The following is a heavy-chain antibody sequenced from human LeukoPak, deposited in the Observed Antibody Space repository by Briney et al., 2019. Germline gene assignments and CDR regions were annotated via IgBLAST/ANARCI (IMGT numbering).Heavy chain of an antibody. CDR1: GFTFSDYN. CDR2: ISRSGSTK. J-gene: IGHJ6*03. Sequence: TGGSLRLSCAASGFTFSDYNMRWIRQAPGKGLEWVSSISRSGSTKYYADSVKGRFTISRDNAKNSLFLQMNSLRTEDTAVYYCARVLRYCSGGNCYSGGLGYMDVWGKGTTVTISS. D-gene: IGHD2-15*01. V-gene: IGHV3-11*01. CDR3: ARVLRYCSGGNCYSGGLGYMDV.